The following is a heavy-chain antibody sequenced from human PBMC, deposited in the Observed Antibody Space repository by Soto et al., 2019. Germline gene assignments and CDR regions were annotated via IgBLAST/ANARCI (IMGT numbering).Heavy chain of an antibody. V-gene: IGHV4-61*08. D-gene: IGHD6-19*01. CDR2: IYYSGGT. CDR1: DAALSSGGYF. J-gene: IGHJ5*02. CDR3: TREQSDDNYFDP. Sequence: SEPLSLTCRVSDAALSSGGYFYTWIRQPPGKGLEWLGYIYYSGGTNYNPSLKSRVTISLDKSKSQFSLRLISVTAADTAVYYCTREQSDDNYFDPWGQGTLVTLSS.